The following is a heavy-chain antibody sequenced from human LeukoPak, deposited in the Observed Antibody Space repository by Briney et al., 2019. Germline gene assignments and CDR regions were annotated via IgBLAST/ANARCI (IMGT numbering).Heavy chain of an antibody. CDR2: IIPIFGTA. Sequence: ASVKVSCKASGGTFSSYAISWVRQAPGQGLEWMGGIIPIFGTANYAQKFQGRVTITADESTSTAYMELSSLRSEDTAVYYCYHRVSSGYLTWGQGTLVAVSS. CDR3: YHRVSSGYLT. J-gene: IGHJ4*02. D-gene: IGHD3-22*01. V-gene: IGHV1-69*13. CDR1: GGTFSSYA.